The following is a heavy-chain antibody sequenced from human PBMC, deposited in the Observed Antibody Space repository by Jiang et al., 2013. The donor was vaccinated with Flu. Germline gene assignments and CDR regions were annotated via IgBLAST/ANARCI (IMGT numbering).Heavy chain of an antibody. CDR2: ISYDGSNK. V-gene: IGHV3-30-3*01. CDR3: ARSRGTVTTEDHGFDY. Sequence: GLEWVAVISYDGSNKYYADSVKGRFTISRDNSKNTLYLQMNSLRAEDTAVYYCARSRGTVTTEDHGFDYWGQGTLVTVSS. J-gene: IGHJ4*02. D-gene: IGHD4-17*01.